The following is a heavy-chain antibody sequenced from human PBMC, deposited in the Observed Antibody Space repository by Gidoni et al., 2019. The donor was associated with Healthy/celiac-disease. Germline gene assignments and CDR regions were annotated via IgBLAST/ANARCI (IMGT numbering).Heavy chain of an antibody. D-gene: IGHD3-10*01. CDR3: VKSGYYGSGRGYYFDY. Sequence: QPGGSLRLSCSASGFTFSSYAMHWVRQAPGKGLEYVSAISSNGGSTYYADSVKGRFTISRDNSKNTLYLQMSSLRAEDTAVYYCVKSGYYGSGRGYYFDYWGQGTLVTVSS. V-gene: IGHV3-64D*09. CDR2: ISSNGGST. J-gene: IGHJ4*02. CDR1: GFTFSSYA.